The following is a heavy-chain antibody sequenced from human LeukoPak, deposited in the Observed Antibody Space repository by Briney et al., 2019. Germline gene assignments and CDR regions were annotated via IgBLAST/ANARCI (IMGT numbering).Heavy chain of an antibody. CDR2: INPSSGGT. Sequence: ASVKVSCKASGYTFTGYYMHWVRQAPGQGLEWMGWINPSSGGTNYAQKFQGRVTMTRDTSISTAYMELSRLRSDDTAVYYCARVLGGSSSWSYFDYWGQGTLVTVSS. CDR3: ARVLGGSSSWSYFDY. CDR1: GYTFTGYY. J-gene: IGHJ4*02. D-gene: IGHD6-13*01. V-gene: IGHV1-2*02.